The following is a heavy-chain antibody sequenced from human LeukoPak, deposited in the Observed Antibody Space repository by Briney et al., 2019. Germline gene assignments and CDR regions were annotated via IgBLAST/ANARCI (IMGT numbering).Heavy chain of an antibody. J-gene: IGHJ4*02. Sequence: SETLSHTCAVSGDSISSGDSSWSWVRQPPGKGLEWIGYVDHSASTDYNPSLKSRVTISLDRSKNQFSLNLNSVTAADAAVYYCARAPGYYGSGSPYFDSWGQGALVTVSS. D-gene: IGHD3-10*01. V-gene: IGHV4-30-2*01. CDR2: VDHSAST. CDR1: GDSISSGDSS. CDR3: ARAPGYYGSGSPYFDS.